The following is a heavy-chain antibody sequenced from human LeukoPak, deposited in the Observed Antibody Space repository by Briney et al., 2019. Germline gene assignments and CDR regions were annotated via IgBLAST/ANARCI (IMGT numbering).Heavy chain of an antibody. D-gene: IGHD3-10*02. CDR2: ISWNSGSI. V-gene: IGHV3-20*04. CDR1: GFIFEDYG. Sequence: GGSLRLSCAASGFIFEDYGMTWVRQAPGKGLEWVSGISWNSGSIGYADSVKGRFTISRDNAKNSLYLQMNSLRAEDTAVYYCAELGITMIGGVWGKGTTVTISS. J-gene: IGHJ6*04. CDR3: AELGITMIGGV.